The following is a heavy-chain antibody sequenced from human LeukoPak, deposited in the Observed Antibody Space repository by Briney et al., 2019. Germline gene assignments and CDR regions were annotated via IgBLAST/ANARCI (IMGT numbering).Heavy chain of an antibody. V-gene: IGHV3-23*01. J-gene: IGHJ4*02. CDR3: AKAAIRIVGASRLDY. D-gene: IGHD1-26*01. CDR1: GFTFTSYS. Sequence: GGSLRLSCAASGFTFTSYSMSWVRQAPGKGLEWVSAISGSGGSTYYADPVKGRFTISRDNSKNTLYLQMNSLRAEDTAVYYCAKAAIRIVGASRLDYWGQGTLVTVSS. CDR2: ISGSGGST.